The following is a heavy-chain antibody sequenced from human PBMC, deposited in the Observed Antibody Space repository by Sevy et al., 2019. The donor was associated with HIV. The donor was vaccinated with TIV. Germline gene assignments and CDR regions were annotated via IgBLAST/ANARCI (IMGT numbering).Heavy chain of an antibody. Sequence: GGSLRLSCTASGFTFSNFGIHWVRQAPGKGLQWVALMWYDGNNKYYADSVKGRFTISRDSSKNMVYLQMNNLRAEDTAMYYCAKGPSLIVAGAAGYLDYWGQGTLVTVSS. V-gene: IGHV3-33*06. CDR3: AKGPSLIVAGAAGYLDY. J-gene: IGHJ4*02. CDR1: GFTFSNFG. D-gene: IGHD2-21*01. CDR2: MWYDGNNK.